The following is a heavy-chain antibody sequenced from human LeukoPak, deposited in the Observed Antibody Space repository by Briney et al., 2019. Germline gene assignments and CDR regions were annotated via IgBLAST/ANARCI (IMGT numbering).Heavy chain of an antibody. CDR2: INPNSGGT. V-gene: IGHV1-2*02. J-gene: IGHJ4*02. Sequence: ASVKVSCKASGYTFTGYYMHWVRQAPGQGLEWMGWINPNSGGTNYAQKFQGRVTVTRDTSISTAYMELSRLRSDDTAVYYCASGHNWNDIYFDYWGQGTLVTVSS. D-gene: IGHD1-1*01. CDR3: ASGHNWNDIYFDY. CDR1: GYTFTGYY.